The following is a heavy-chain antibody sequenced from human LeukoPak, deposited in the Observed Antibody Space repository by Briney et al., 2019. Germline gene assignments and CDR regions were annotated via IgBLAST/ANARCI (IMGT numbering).Heavy chain of an antibody. CDR2: IYYSGST. Sequence: PSETLSLTCTVSGGSISSYYWSWIRQPPGKGLEWIGYIYYSGSTNYNPSLKSRVTISVDTSKNQFSLKPSSVTAADTAVYYCARASRAMVRGQGAYYYYGMDVWGKGTTVTVSS. D-gene: IGHD3-10*01. J-gene: IGHJ6*04. V-gene: IGHV4-59*01. CDR3: ARASRAMVRGQGAYYYYGMDV. CDR1: GGSISSYY.